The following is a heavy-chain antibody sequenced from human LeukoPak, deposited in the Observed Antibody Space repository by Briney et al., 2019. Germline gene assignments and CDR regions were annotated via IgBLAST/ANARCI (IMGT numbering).Heavy chain of an antibody. Sequence: SGTLSLTCAVSGGSISSSNWWSWVRQPPGKGLEWIGEIYHSGSTNYNPSLKSRVTISVDKSKNQFSLKLSSVTAADTAVYYCARESVVVVTAFVWSYRDAFDIWGQGTMVTVSS. D-gene: IGHD2-21*02. J-gene: IGHJ3*02. CDR1: GGSISSSNW. CDR2: IYHSGST. V-gene: IGHV4-4*02. CDR3: ARESVVVVTAFVWSYRDAFDI.